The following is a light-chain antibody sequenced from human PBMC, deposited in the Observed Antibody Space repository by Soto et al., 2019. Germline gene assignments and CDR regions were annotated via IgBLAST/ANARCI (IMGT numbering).Light chain of an antibody. CDR2: DAS. V-gene: IGKV3-11*01. CDR1: QSISFY. Sequence: SGWTQNTDTLSFSPGERSTLSRRASQSISFYLTWYQHKPGQAPRLLIYDASNRATGIPARFSGSGYGTDFTLTISSLEPEDFAVYYCQQRSNWPTFGQGGRPEIK. CDR3: QQRSNWPT. J-gene: IGKJ5*01.